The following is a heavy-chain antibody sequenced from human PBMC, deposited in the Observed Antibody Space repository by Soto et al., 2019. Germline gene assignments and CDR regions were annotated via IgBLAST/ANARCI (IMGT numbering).Heavy chain of an antibody. Sequence: GGSLRLSCAASGFTFSSYGMHWVRQAPGKGLVWVAVITDDGSNKYYADSVKGRFTISRDNSKNKLYLQMNSLGAEDTAVYYCESDGAAACALRGQGTLVTVSS. CDR3: ESDGAAACAL. V-gene: IGHV3-30-3*01. CDR2: ITDDGSNK. J-gene: IGHJ4*02. CDR1: GFTFSSYG. D-gene: IGHD6-13*01.